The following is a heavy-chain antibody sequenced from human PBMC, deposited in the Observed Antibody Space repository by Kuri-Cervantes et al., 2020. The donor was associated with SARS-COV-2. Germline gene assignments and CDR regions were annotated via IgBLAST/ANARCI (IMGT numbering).Heavy chain of an antibody. CDR1: GGSISSSSYC. CDR3: ARHGDSGWYNYYYYMDV. D-gene: IGHD6-19*01. Sequence: ESLKISCTVSGGSISSSSYCWGWIRQPPGKGLEWIGSIYYSGSTYYNPSLKSRVTISVDTSKNQFSLKLSSVTAADTAVYYCARHGDSGWYNYYYYMDVWGKGTTVTVSS. J-gene: IGHJ6*03. CDR2: IYYSGST. V-gene: IGHV4-39*01.